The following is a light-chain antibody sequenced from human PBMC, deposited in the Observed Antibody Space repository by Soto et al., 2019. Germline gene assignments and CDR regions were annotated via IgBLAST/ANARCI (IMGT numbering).Light chain of an antibody. Sequence: EMVVTQSPGTLSLSPGERATLSCRTSQSVSSRYLAWYQQKPGQAPRLLIYGASTRATGIPDRFSGSGSGADFTLTISRLEPEDFAVYYCQQYGSSPRYTFGQGTKLEIK. CDR2: GAS. CDR3: QQYGSSPRYT. V-gene: IGKV3-20*01. CDR1: QSVSSRY. J-gene: IGKJ2*01.